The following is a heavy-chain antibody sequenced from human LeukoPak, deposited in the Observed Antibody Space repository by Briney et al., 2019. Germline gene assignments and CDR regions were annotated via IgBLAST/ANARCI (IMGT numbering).Heavy chain of an antibody. J-gene: IGHJ3*02. CDR3: ARVLYCSSTSCYPYNVDIVATIRGHDAFDI. CDR1: GYTFTGFY. Sequence: ASLKVSCKASGYTFTGFYMHWVRQAPGPGLEWMGWINPNSGGTNYAQTFKGRVTMTRDTSISTAYMELSRLRSDDTAVYYCARVLYCSSTSCYPYNVDIVATIRGHDAFDIWGQGTMVTVSS. CDR2: INPNSGGT. V-gene: IGHV1-2*02. D-gene: IGHD2-2*01.